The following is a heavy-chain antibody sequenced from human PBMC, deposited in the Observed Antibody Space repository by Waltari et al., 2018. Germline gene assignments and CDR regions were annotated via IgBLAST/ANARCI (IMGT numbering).Heavy chain of an antibody. J-gene: IGHJ4*02. V-gene: IGHV5-51*01. Sequence: EVQLVQSGAEVKNPGESLKISCKGSGYSFTSYWIGWVRQMPGKGLELMGIIYPGDSDTRYSPSFQGQVTISADKSISTAYLQWSSLKASDTAMYYCAKSFTMIVVVITLFDYWGQGTLVTVSS. D-gene: IGHD3-22*01. CDR1: GYSFTSYW. CDR2: IYPGDSDT. CDR3: AKSFTMIVVVITLFDY.